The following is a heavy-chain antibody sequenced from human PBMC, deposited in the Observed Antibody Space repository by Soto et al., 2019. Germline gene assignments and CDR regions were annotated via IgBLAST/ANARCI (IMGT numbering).Heavy chain of an antibody. CDR2: ISSGAITI. J-gene: IGHJ4*02. V-gene: IGHV3-11*01. Sequence: QVQLVESGGGLVKPGGSLRLSCAASGFTFSDYYMNWIRQAPGKGLEWVSYISSGAITIYYADSVKGRFTISRDNAKNSLYLPMNSLRAEDTAVYYCAGQYSSSSVEFWGQGTLVTVSS. CDR3: AGQYSSSSVEF. D-gene: IGHD6-6*01. CDR1: GFTFSDYY.